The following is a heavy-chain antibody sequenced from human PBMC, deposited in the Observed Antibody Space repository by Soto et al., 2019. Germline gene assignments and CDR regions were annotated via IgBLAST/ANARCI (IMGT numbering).Heavy chain of an antibody. V-gene: IGHV4-59*08. Sequence: QVQLQASGPGLVKPSETLSLTCTVSGGSISSYYWSWIRQPPGKGLEWIGYIYYSGSTNYNPSLKSRVTISVATSKNQFSLQLSSVTAADPAVYYCARFNWYFDLWGRGTLVTVSS. CDR3: ARFNWYFDL. CDR1: GGSISSYY. J-gene: IGHJ2*01. CDR2: IYYSGST.